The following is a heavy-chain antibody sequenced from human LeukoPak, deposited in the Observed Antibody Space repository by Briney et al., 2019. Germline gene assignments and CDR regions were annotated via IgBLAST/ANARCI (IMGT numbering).Heavy chain of an antibody. CDR1: GVVFSNYN. CDR3: ARAPEWLIFDY. Sequence: GGSLRLSCAASGVVFSNYNMHWVRQAPGKGLEWVSYISSSSSTIFYADSVKGRFSISRHNSKNTLYLQMNSLRAEDTAVYYCARAPEWLIFDYWGQGTLVTVSS. D-gene: IGHD6-19*01. J-gene: IGHJ4*02. CDR2: ISSSSSTI. V-gene: IGHV3-48*01.